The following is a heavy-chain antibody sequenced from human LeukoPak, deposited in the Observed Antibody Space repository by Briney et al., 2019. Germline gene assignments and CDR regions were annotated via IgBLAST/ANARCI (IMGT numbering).Heavy chain of an antibody. CDR1: GGSVSSGSYY. D-gene: IGHD1-7*01. CDR3: ARVAFWNYGNYYYYYGMDV. CDR2: INHSGST. V-gene: IGHV4-39*07. Sequence: PSETLSLTCTVSGGSVSSGSYYWSWIRQPPGKGLEWIGEINHSGSTNYNPSLKSRVTISVDTSKNQFSLKLSSVTAADTAVYYCARVAFWNYGNYYYYYGMDVWGQGTTVTVSS. J-gene: IGHJ6*02.